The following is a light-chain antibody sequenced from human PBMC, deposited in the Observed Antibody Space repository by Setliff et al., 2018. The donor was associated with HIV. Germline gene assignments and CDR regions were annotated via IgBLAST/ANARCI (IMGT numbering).Light chain of an antibody. Sequence: QSALAQPPSASGSPGQSVTISCTGTSSDVGGYNYVSWYQQHPGKAPKLMIYEVSKRPSGVPDRFSGSKSGNTASLTVSGLQAEDEADYYCSSYTSSSTYVFATGTKGTVL. V-gene: IGLV2-8*01. J-gene: IGLJ1*01. CDR3: SSYTSSSTYV. CDR1: SSDVGGYNY. CDR2: EVS.